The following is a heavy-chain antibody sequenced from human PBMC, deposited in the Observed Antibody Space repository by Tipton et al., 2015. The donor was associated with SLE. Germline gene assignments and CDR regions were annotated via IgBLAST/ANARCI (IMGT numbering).Heavy chain of an antibody. V-gene: IGHV3-30*04. D-gene: IGHD2-15*01. J-gene: IGHJ6*02. CDR3: ASLYCSGVACYDNYYGMDV. Sequence: SLRLSCAASGFIFSKYAFHWVRQAPGKGLEWVAVISYDGSYENYADSVKGRFTISRDNSKNTLYMEMKSLRGEDTAIYYCASLYCSGVACYDNYYGMDVWGQGTTVTVSS. CDR2: ISYDGSYE. CDR1: GFIFSKYA.